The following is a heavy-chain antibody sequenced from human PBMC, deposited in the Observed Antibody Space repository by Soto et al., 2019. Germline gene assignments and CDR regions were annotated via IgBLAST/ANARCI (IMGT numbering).Heavy chain of an antibody. D-gene: IGHD1-26*01. CDR1: GFTFSSYD. CDR3: ARVGSNPSGYYYGMDV. V-gene: IGHV3-13*01. Sequence: GGSLRLSCAASGFTFSSYDMHWVRQATGKGLEWVSAIGTAGDTYYPGSVKGRFTISREKAKNSLYLQMNSLRAEDTAVYYCARVGSNPSGYYYGMDVWGQGTTVTVSS. J-gene: IGHJ6*02. CDR2: IGTAGDT.